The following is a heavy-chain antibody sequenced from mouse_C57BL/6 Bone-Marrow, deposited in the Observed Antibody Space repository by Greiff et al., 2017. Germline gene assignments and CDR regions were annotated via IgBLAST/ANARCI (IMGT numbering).Heavy chain of an antibody. D-gene: IGHD3-2*02. J-gene: IGHJ2*01. Sequence: QVQLKESGAELARPGASVKLSCKASGYTFTSYGISWVKQRTGQGLEWIGEIYPRSGNNYYNEKFKGKATLPADKSSSTAYMELRSLTSEDSAVYFCARGELARLLDYWGPGTTLTVSS. CDR1: GYTFTSYG. CDR3: ARGELARLLDY. V-gene: IGHV1-81*01. CDR2: IYPRSGNN.